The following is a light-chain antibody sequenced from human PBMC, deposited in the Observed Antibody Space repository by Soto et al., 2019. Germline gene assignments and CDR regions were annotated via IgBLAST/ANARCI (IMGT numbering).Light chain of an antibody. CDR1: QSVSSN. J-gene: IGKJ5*01. V-gene: IGKV3D-15*01. CDR3: KQYKEWPPFT. CDR2: GAS. Sequence: VLTQSPATLSVSPGARAPLSCRARQSVSSNLAWYQQKPGQAPRLLIYGASTRAAGIPDRFSGSGSGTEFTLSISSLQSEDFAVYYCKQYKEWPPFTFGQGTRLEIK.